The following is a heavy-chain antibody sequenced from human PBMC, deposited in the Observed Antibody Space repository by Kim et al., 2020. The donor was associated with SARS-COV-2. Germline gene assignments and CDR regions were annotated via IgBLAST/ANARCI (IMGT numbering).Heavy chain of an antibody. CDR1: GGSISSGGYY. CDR3: ASIVGYCTNGVCPRWYFDL. D-gene: IGHD2-8*01. CDR2: IYYSGST. V-gene: IGHV4-31*03. J-gene: IGHJ2*01. Sequence: SETLSLTCTVSGGSISSGGYYWSWIRQHPGKGLEWIGYIYYSGSTYYNPSLKSRVTISVDTSKNQFSLKLSSVTAADTAMYYCASIVGYCTNGVCPRWYFDLWGRGTLVTVSS.